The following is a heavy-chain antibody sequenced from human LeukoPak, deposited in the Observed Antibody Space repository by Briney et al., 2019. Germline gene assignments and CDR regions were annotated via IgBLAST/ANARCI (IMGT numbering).Heavy chain of an antibody. CDR1: GFTFGDYA. CDR3: TRYPEYSSSQLPENWFDP. CDR2: IRSKAYGGTT. V-gene: IGHV3-49*03. J-gene: IGHJ5*02. D-gene: IGHD6-6*01. Sequence: PGGSLRLSCTASGFTFGDYAMSWFRQAPGKGLEWVGFIRSKAYGGTTEYAASVKGRFTISRDDSKSIAYLQMNSLKTEDTAVYYCTRYPEYSSSQLPENWFDPWGQGTLVTVSS.